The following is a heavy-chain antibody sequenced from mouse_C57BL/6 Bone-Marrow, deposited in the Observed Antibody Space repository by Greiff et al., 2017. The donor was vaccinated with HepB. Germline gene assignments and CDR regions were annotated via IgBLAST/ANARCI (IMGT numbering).Heavy chain of an antibody. CDR3: AREDGNYGY. CDR2: IDPSDSST. Sequence: VQLQQPGAELVKPGASVKLSCKASGYTFTSYWMHWVKQRPGQGLEWIGEIDPSDSSTNYNQKFKGKATLTVDTSSSTAYMQLSSLTSEDSAVYDCAREDGNYGYWGQGTTLTVSS. CDR1: GYTFTSYW. D-gene: IGHD2-1*01. J-gene: IGHJ2*01. V-gene: IGHV1-50*01.